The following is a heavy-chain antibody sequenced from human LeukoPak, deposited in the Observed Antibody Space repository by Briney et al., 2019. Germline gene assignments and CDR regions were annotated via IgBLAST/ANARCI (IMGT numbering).Heavy chain of an antibody. CDR3: AKGGLSSGWYNGY. V-gene: IGHV3-30*18. CDR2: ISYDGSNK. J-gene: IGHJ4*02. CDR1: GFTFSSYG. Sequence: PGGSLRLSCAASGFTFSSYGMHWVRQAPGKGLEWVAVISYDGSNKYYADSVKGRFTISRDNSKNTLYLQMNSLRAEDTAVYYCAKGGLSSGWYNGYWGQGTLVTVSS. D-gene: IGHD6-19*01.